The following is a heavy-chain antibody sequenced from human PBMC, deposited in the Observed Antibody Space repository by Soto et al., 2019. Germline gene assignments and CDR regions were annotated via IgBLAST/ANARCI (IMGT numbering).Heavy chain of an antibody. CDR2: ISGSGGST. J-gene: IGHJ4*02. D-gene: IGHD3-9*01. Sequence: EVQLLESGGGLVQPGGSLRLSCAASGFTFSSYAMSWVRQAPGKGLEWVSAISGSGGSTYYADSVKGRFTISRDNSKNTLYLQMKSLRAEDTAVYYCAKDANEPVTTGNVLDYWGQGTLVTVSS. CDR1: GFTFSSYA. CDR3: AKDANEPVTTGNVLDY. V-gene: IGHV3-23*01.